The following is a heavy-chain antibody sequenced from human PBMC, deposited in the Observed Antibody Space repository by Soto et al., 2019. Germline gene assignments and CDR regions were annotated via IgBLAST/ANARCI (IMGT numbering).Heavy chain of an antibody. CDR1: GFTFSSYG. V-gene: IGHV3-30*18. Sequence: PGGSLRLSCAASGFTFSSYGMHWVRQAPGKGLEWVAVISYDGSNKYYADSVKGRFTISRDNSKNTLYLQMNSLRAEDTAVYYCAKVLPFRDGYSHFDYWGQGTLVTV. CDR2: ISYDGSNK. D-gene: IGHD4-4*01. CDR3: AKVLPFRDGYSHFDY. J-gene: IGHJ4*02.